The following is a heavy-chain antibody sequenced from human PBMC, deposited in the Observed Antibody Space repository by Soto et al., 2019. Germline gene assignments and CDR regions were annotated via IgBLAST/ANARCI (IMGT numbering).Heavy chain of an antibody. CDR3: ARDNCSGGSCYPYYYYGMDV. V-gene: IGHV1-69*13. Sequence: SVKVSCKASGGTFSSYAVSWVRQAPGQGLEWMGGIIPIFGTTNYAQKFQGRVTITADESTSTVYMELSSLRSEDTAVYYCARDNCSGGSCYPYYYYGMDVWGKGTTVTVSS. CDR1: GGTFSSYA. J-gene: IGHJ6*04. CDR2: IIPIFGTT. D-gene: IGHD2-15*01.